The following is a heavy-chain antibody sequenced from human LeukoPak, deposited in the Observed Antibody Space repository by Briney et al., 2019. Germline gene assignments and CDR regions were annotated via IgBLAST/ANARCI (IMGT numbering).Heavy chain of an antibody. Sequence: SETLSLTCTVSGGSISSYYWSWIRQPPGKGLEWIGYIYYSGSTNYNPSLKSRVTISVDTSKNQFSLKLSSVTAADTAVYYCARAGEVHCSGGSCYSGYFDYWGQGTLVTVSS. J-gene: IGHJ4*02. D-gene: IGHD2-15*01. V-gene: IGHV4-59*01. CDR1: GGSISSYY. CDR3: ARAGEVHCSGGSCYSGYFDY. CDR2: IYYSGST.